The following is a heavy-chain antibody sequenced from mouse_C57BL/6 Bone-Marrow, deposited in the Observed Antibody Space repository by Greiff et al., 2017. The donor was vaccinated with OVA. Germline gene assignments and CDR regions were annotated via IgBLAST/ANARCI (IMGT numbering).Heavy chain of an antibody. Sequence: VHLVESGAELARPGASVTLSCKASGYTFTSYTMHWVKQRPGQGLEWIGYINPSNGYTKYNQKFKDKATLTADKSSSTAYMQLSSLTSEDSAVYYCARDYGSRYGYWGQGTTLTVSS. V-gene: IGHV1-4*01. J-gene: IGHJ2*01. CDR2: INPSNGYT. D-gene: IGHD1-1*01. CDR3: ARDYGSRYGY. CDR1: GYTFTSYT.